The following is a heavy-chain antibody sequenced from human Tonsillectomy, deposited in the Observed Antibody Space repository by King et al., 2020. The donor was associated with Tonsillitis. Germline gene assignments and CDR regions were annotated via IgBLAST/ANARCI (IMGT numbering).Heavy chain of an antibody. CDR1: EFNLNNNW. J-gene: IGHJ3*01. V-gene: IGHV3-7*01. CDR3: ARDPYDRGGYGAFDD. Sequence: VQLVESGGGLVQPGESLTLSCAASEFNLNNNWMTWVRLAPGKGLEWVANIKEDGSEKVYVDSLKGRFTIFRDNAKNSLYLQMNSLRAEDTAVYYCARDPYDRGGYGAFDDWGQGTMVTVSS. CDR2: IKEDGSEK. D-gene: IGHD3-22*01.